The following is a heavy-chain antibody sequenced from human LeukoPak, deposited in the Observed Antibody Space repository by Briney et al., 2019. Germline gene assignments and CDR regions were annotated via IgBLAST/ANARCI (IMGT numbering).Heavy chain of an antibody. D-gene: IGHD5-12*01. CDR2: IYTSGST. Sequence: SETLSLTCSVSGGSISSYYWSWIRQPARKGLEWIGRIYTSGSTNYNPSLKSRVTISVDTSKNQFSLKLNSVTAADTAVYYCVRGGYGVNWFDPWGQGTLVTVSS. CDR1: GGSISSYY. V-gene: IGHV4-4*07. CDR3: VRGGYGVNWFDP. J-gene: IGHJ5*02.